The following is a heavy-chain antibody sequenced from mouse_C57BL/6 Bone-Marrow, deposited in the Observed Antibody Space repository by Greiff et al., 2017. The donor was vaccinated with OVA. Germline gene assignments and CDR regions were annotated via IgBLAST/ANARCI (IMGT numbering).Heavy chain of an antibody. Sequence: EVKLVESGGGLVQPGGSLKLSCAASGFTFSDYGMAWVRQAPRKGPEWVAFISNLAYSIYYADTVTGRSTISRENAKNTLYLEMSSLRSEDTAMYYCARPAYGNYPRGMDYWGQGTSVTVSS. CDR2: ISNLAYSI. V-gene: IGHV5-15*04. J-gene: IGHJ4*01. CDR1: GFTFSDYG. D-gene: IGHD2-1*01. CDR3: ARPAYGNYPRGMDY.